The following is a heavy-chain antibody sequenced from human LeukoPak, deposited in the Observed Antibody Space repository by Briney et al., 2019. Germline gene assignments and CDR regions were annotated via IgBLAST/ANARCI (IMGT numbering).Heavy chain of an antibody. CDR1: GGSFSGYY. D-gene: IGHD3-22*01. J-gene: IGHJ4*02. CDR3: ARGEVFTMIVVVNKYYFDY. Sequence: SETLSLTCAVYGGSFSGYYWSWIRQPPGKGLEWIGEINHSGSTNYNPSLKSRVTISVDTSKNQFSLKLSSVTAADTAVYYCARGEVFTMIVVVNKYYFDYWGQGTLVTVSS. CDR2: INHSGST. V-gene: IGHV4-34*01.